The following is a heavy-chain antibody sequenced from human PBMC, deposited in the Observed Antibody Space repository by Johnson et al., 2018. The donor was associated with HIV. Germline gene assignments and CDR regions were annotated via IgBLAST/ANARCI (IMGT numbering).Heavy chain of an antibody. Sequence: VQLVESGGGVVQPGGSLRLSCAASGFTFSSYGMHWVRQTPGKGLEWVGRIKSQTDGGTTDYASPVKGRFTISRDDSKNTLYLQMNSLRVEDTAVYYCANGGLRPPQDRNAFDVWGQGTMVTVSS. D-gene: IGHD4-17*01. CDR1: GFTFSSYG. CDR3: ANGGLRPPQDRNAFDV. CDR2: IKSQTDGGTT. J-gene: IGHJ3*01. V-gene: IGHV3-15*01.